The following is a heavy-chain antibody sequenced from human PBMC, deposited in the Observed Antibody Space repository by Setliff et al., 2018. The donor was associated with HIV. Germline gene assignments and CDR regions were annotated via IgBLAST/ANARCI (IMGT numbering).Heavy chain of an antibody. Sequence: PGESPKISCRVSGYSFTSYWIAWVRQMPGRGLEWMGNIYPGDSETRYSPSFVDHVTFSVDKSVNTTYLQRRSLKASDTAMYYCARGGLYDSGGYYPPPAGRIDSWGPGTLVTVS. D-gene: IGHD3-22*01. J-gene: IGHJ4*02. CDR3: ARGGLYDSGGYYPPPAGRIDS. CDR1: GYSFTSYW. CDR2: IYPGDSET. V-gene: IGHV5-51*01.